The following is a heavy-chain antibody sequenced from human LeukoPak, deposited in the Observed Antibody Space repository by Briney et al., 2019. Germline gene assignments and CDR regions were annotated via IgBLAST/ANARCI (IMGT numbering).Heavy chain of an antibody. D-gene: IGHD3-3*01. CDR3: ARGGIRFLEWLLSLC. V-gene: IGHV3-30*02. CDR1: GFTFSSYG. CDR2: IRYDGSKK. Sequence: GGSLRLSCVASGFTFSSYGIHWIRQAPGKGLEWVAFIRYDGSKKFYSDSVKGRFTISRDNAKNSLYLQMNSLRAEDTAVYYCARGGIRFLEWLLSLCWGQGTLVTVSS. J-gene: IGHJ4*02.